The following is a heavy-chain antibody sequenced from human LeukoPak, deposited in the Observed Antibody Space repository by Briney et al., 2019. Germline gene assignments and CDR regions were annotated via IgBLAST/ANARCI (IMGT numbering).Heavy chain of an antibody. J-gene: IGHJ5*02. D-gene: IGHD3-22*01. CDR1: GFTFSSYW. V-gene: IGHV3-7*01. CDR2: IKQDGSEK. Sequence: GGSLRLSCAASGFTFSSYWMSWVRQAPGKGLEWVANIKQDGSEKYYVDSVKGRFTISRDNAKNSLYLQMNSLRAEDTAVYYCARDLVTTYYYDSSGYYLSPWFDPWGQGTLVTVSS. CDR3: ARDLVTTYYYDSSGYYLSPWFDP.